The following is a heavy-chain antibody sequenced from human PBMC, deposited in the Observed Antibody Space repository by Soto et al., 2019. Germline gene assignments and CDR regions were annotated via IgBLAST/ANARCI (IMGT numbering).Heavy chain of an antibody. CDR2: INWNSGSI. Sequence: GGSLRLSCAACGFTFDDYAMHWVRQVPGKGLEWVSGINWNSGSIGYGDSVKGRFAISRDNAKNSLHLQMNSLSAEDTAFYYCVKDESINWYSGHFRHWGQGTLVTVSS. D-gene: IGHD6-13*01. CDR3: VKDESINWYSGHFRH. V-gene: IGHV3-9*01. CDR1: GFTFDDYA. J-gene: IGHJ1*01.